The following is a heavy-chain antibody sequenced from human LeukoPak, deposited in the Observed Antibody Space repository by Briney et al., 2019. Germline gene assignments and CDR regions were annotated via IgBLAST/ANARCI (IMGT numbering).Heavy chain of an antibody. CDR3: ARTRWIPTLNYNWFDP. CDR1: GYTFTSYG. J-gene: IGHJ5*02. D-gene: IGHD5-18*01. Sequence: ASVKVSCTASGYTFTSYGISWVRQAPGQGLEWMGWISAYNGNTNYAQKLQGRVTMTTDTSTSTAYMELRSLRSDDTAVYYCARTRWIPTLNYNWFDPWGQGTLVTVSS. V-gene: IGHV1-18*01. CDR2: ISAYNGNT.